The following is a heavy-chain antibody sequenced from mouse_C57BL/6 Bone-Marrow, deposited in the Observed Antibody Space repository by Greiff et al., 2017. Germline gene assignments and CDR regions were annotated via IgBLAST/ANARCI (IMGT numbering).Heavy chain of an antibody. J-gene: IGHJ1*03. CDR1: GYTFTSYW. D-gene: IGHD1-1*01. CDR2: IHPNSGST. Sequence: QVQLKEPGAELVKPGASVKLSCKASGYTFTSYWMHWVKQRPGQGLEWIGMIHPNSGSTNYNEKFKSKATLTVDKSSSTAYMQLSSLTSEDSAVYYCATTVVAPSYWYFDVWGTGTTVTVSS. CDR3: ATTVVAPSYWYFDV. V-gene: IGHV1-64*01.